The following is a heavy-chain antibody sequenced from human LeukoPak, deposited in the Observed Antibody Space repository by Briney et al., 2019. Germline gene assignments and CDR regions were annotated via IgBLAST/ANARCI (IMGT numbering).Heavy chain of an antibody. D-gene: IGHD3-16*01. V-gene: IGHV1-8*01. CDR3: ARTGTLWGYMDYYYYYMDV. Sequence: ASVKVSCKTSGYTFTSYDINWVRQATGQGLEWMGWMNPNSGNTGYAQKFQGRVTMTRNTSISTAYMELSSLRSEDTAVYYCARTGTLWGYMDYYYYYMDVWGKGTTVTISS. CDR1: GYTFTSYD. CDR2: MNPNSGNT. J-gene: IGHJ6*03.